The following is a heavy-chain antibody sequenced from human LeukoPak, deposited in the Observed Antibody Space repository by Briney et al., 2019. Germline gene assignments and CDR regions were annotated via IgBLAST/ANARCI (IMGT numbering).Heavy chain of an antibody. J-gene: IGHJ4*02. CDR3: ARDYWGPPDY. V-gene: IGHV4-39*02. Sequence: SETLSLTCTVSGGSISSSSYYWGWIRQPPGKGLEWIGSIYYSGSTYYNPSLKSRVTISVDTSKNQFSLKLSSVTAADTAVYYCARDYWGPPDYWGQGTLVTVSS. CDR1: GGSISSSSYY. CDR2: IYYSGST. D-gene: IGHD7-27*01.